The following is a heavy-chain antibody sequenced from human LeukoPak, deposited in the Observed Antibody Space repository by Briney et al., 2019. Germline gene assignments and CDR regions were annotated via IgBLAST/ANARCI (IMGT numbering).Heavy chain of an antibody. CDR3: ARGSSQWLGPFDY. CDR1: GGSVSSGSYY. J-gene: IGHJ4*02. D-gene: IGHD6-19*01. CDR2: IYYSGST. Sequence: SETLSLTCTVSGGSVSSGSYYWSWIRQPPGKGLEWIGYIYYSGSTNYNPSLKSRVTTSVDTSKNQFSLKLSSVTAADTAVYYCARGSSQWLGPFDYWGQGTLVTVSS. V-gene: IGHV4-61*01.